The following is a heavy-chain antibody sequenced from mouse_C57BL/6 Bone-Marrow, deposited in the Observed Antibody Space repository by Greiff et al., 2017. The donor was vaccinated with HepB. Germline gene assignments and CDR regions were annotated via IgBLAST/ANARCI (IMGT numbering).Heavy chain of an antibody. CDR1: GFSLTSYG. Sequence: VKLQESGPGLVQPSQSLSITCTVSGFSLTSYGVHWVRQSPGKGLEWLGVIWRGGSTDYNAAFMSRLSITKDNPKSQVFFKMNSLQADDTAIYYCAKNGGRTGTDWYFDVWGTGTTVTVSS. D-gene: IGHD4-1*01. CDR3: AKNGGRTGTDWYFDV. CDR2: IWRGGST. V-gene: IGHV2-5*01. J-gene: IGHJ1*03.